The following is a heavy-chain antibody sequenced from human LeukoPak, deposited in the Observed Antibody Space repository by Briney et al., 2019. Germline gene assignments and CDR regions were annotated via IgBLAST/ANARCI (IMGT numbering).Heavy chain of an antibody. Sequence: GASVKVSCKASGYTFTDYYMHWVQQAPGKGLEWMGRVDPEDGETIYAEKFQGRVTITADTSTDTAYMELSSLRSEDTAVYYCATARNDFWSGYVWFDPWGQGTLVTVSS. V-gene: IGHV1-69-2*01. CDR3: ATARNDFWSGYVWFDP. CDR2: VDPEDGET. CDR1: GYTFTDYY. D-gene: IGHD3-3*01. J-gene: IGHJ5*02.